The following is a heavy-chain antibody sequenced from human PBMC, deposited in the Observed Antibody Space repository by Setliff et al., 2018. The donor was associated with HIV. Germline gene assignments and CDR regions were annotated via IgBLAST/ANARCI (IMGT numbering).Heavy chain of an antibody. Sequence: ASVKVSCKASGYTVTYLFIHWVRLAPGRGLEWMGVINPKSGDTNYAQKVQGRVTMTRDTSISTAYMELDRLGSDDTAVSYCVRDPRFSGYAKAFDFWGQGSLVTVSS. CDR1: GYTVTYLF. CDR2: INPKSGDT. V-gene: IGHV1-2*02. D-gene: IGHD5-12*01. J-gene: IGHJ4*02. CDR3: VRDPRFSGYAKAFDF.